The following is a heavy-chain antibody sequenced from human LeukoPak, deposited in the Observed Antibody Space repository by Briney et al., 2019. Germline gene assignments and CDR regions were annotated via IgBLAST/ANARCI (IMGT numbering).Heavy chain of an antibody. CDR1: GGTFSSYA. V-gene: IGHV1-69*05. CDR3: ATPGPVTTGLY. CDR2: IIPIFGTA. D-gene: IGHD4-17*01. Sequence: SVKVSCKASGGTFSSYAISWVRQAPGQGLEWMGGIIPIFGTANYAQKFQGRVTITTDESTSTAYMEPSSLRSEDTAVYYCATPGPVTTGLYWGQGTLVTVSS. J-gene: IGHJ4*02.